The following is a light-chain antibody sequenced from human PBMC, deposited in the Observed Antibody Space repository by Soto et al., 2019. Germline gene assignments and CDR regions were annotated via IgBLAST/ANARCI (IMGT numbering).Light chain of an antibody. J-gene: IGKJ5*01. CDR1: QSVNSY. CDR3: QQRYIWPPIT. CDR2: DAS. V-gene: IGKV3-11*01. Sequence: EIVLTQSPATLSLSPGDRATLSCRTSQSVNSYLAWYQQKPGQAPRLLIYDASNRATGVPARFSGSGSGTDFTLTISSLEPEDFAVYYCQQRYIWPPITFGQGTRLAIK.